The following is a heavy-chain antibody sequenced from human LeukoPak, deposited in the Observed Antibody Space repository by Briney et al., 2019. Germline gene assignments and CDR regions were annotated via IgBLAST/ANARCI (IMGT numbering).Heavy chain of an antibody. J-gene: IGHJ4*02. V-gene: IGHV3-30*02. CDR3: ANVPSRKIEDGGSYRDY. CDR2: IRYDGSNK. Sequence: GGSLRLSCAASGFTFSTYGMYWVRQAPGKGLEWVAFIRYDGSNKYYADSVKGRFTISRDNSKNTLYLQMNSLRAEDTAVYYCANVPSRKIEDGGSYRDYWGQGTLVTVSS. CDR1: GFTFSTYG. D-gene: IGHD1-26*01.